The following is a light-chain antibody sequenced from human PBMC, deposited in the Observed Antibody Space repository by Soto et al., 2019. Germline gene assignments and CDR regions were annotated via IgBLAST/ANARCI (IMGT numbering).Light chain of an antibody. CDR2: YDS. J-gene: IGLJ1*01. CDR3: QVWDTTTNHPV. Sequence: SSELIQPPSVSLAPGKTARITCEGDNIGSESVHWYQQRPGQAPVLVIYYDSDRPAGIPERLSGSKSGNTATLTIARVDAGDEADYYCQVWDTTTNHPVFGTGTKVTVL. CDR1: NIGSES. V-gene: IGLV3-21*04.